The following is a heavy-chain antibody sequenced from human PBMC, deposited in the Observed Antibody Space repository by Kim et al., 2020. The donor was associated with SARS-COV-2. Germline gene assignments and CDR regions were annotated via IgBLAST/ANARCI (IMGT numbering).Heavy chain of an antibody. CDR3: ARKGIAAAGDY. D-gene: IGHD6-13*01. CDR1: GFTFSSYG. Sequence: GGSLRLSCAAPGFTFSSYGMHWVRQAPGKGLEWVAVIWYDGSNKYYADSVKGRFTISRDNSKNTLYLQMNSLRAEDTAVYYCARKGIAAAGDYWGQGTLVTVSS. CDR2: IWYDGSNK. J-gene: IGHJ4*02. V-gene: IGHV3-33*01.